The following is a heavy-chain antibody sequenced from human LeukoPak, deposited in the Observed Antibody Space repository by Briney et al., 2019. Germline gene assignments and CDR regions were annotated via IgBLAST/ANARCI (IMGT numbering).Heavy chain of an antibody. CDR2: ISHDGSDK. Sequence: HPGGSLRLSCEGSGFTLSKYAMHWVRQAPGKGLEWVAVISHDGSDKHYGDSVKGRFTISRDNPRNTLSLQISSLRLDDTALYYCARGDFPSFMDVWGKGTSVTVSS. CDR3: ARGDFPSFMDV. J-gene: IGHJ6*03. CDR1: GFTLSKYA. D-gene: IGHD3-16*01. V-gene: IGHV3-30*15.